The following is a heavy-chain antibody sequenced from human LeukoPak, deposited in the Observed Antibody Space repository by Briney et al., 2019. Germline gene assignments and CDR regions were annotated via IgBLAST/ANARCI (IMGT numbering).Heavy chain of an antibody. Sequence: SETLSLTCAVFGGSFSGYYWSWIRQPPGKGLEWIGEINHSGSTNYNPSLKSRVTISVDTSKNQFSLKLSSVTAADTAVYYCASLTYCSSTSYYVFSDYWGQGTLVTVSS. J-gene: IGHJ4*02. CDR2: INHSGST. D-gene: IGHD2-2*01. CDR3: ASLTYCSSTSYYVFSDY. V-gene: IGHV4-34*01. CDR1: GGSFSGYY.